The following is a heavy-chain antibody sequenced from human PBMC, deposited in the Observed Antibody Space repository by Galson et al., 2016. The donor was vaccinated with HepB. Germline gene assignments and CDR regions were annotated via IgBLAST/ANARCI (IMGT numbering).Heavy chain of an antibody. V-gene: IGHV3-64D*06. J-gene: IGHJ6*02. CDR2: ITTNGDDT. CDR3: VKSNLAAPGGFYGMDV. CDR1: GFSFSSYP. Sequence: SLRLSCAASGFSFSSYPMHWVRQAPRKGLEYVSGITTNGDDTKYADSVKGRFTIFRDNSKNTLYLQMRSLRAEDTAVYYCVKSNLAAPGGFYGMDVWGQGTTVTVSS. D-gene: IGHD6-13*01.